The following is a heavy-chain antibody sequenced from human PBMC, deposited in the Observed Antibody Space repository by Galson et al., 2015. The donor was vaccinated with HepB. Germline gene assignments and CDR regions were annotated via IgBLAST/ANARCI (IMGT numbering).Heavy chain of an antibody. Sequence: SVKVSCKASGYTFTGYYMHWVRQAPGQGLEWMGWINPNSGGTNYAQKFQGRVTMTRDTSISTAYMELSRLRSDDTAVYYCARGELGGIQLWSYVDYWGQGTLVTVSS. J-gene: IGHJ4*02. V-gene: IGHV1-2*02. CDR3: ARGELGGIQLWSYVDY. CDR1: GYTFTGYY. CDR2: INPNSGGT. D-gene: IGHD5-18*01.